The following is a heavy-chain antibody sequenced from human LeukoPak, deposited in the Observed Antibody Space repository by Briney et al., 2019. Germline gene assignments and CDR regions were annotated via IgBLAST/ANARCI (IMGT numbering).Heavy chain of an antibody. CDR3: APRRITMVRGVIITPYYFDY. V-gene: IGHV1-24*01. CDR2: FDPEDGET. D-gene: IGHD3-10*01. Sequence: ASVKVSCKASGYTFTDYYMHWVRQAPGQGLEWMGGFDPEDGETIYAQKFQGRVTMTEDTSTDTAYMELSSLRSEDTAVYYCAPRRITMVRGVIITPYYFDYWGQGTLVTVSS. J-gene: IGHJ4*02. CDR1: GYTFTDYY.